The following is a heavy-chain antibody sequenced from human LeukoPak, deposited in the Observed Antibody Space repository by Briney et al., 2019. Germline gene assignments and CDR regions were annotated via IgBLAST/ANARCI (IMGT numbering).Heavy chain of an antibody. CDR3: AKGYQHRGYYYYMDV. CDR1: GGTFSSYA. V-gene: IGHV1-69*05. Sequence: GASVTVSCKASGGTFSSYAISWVRQAPGQGLEWMGGIIPIFGTANYAQKFQGRVTITTDESTSTAYMELSSLRSEDTAVYYCAKGYQHRGYYYYMDVWGKGTTVTVSS. CDR2: IIPIFGTA. D-gene: IGHD2-2*01. J-gene: IGHJ6*03.